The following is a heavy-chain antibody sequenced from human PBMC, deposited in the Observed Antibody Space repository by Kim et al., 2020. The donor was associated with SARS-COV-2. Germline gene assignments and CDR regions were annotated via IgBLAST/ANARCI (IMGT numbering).Heavy chain of an antibody. CDR2: INARNGNT. V-gene: IGHV1-3*01. D-gene: IGHD2-21*01. CDR3: ATDKTPLAYCGGDCKTPLDY. Sequence: ASVKVSCKASGYTFTSYGVNWVRQAPGQRLEWMGWINARNGNTEYSQKFQGRVTITRDTSASTAYMELSSLRSEDTAVYYCATDKTPLAYCGGDCKTPLDYWGQGTLVTVSS. J-gene: IGHJ4*02. CDR1: GYTFTSYG.